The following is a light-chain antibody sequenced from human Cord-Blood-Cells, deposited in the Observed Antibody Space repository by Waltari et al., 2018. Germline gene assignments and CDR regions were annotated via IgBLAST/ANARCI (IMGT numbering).Light chain of an antibody. CDR2: GAS. V-gene: IGKV3D-15*01. CDR3: QQYNNWPIT. CDR1: QSVGSN. J-gene: IGKJ5*01. Sequence: DIVLTQSPAPLSVSPGERATPASRASQSVGSNLAWYQQKPGQAPRLRIYGASPRATGMPARFSGSESGTEFTLTISSLQSEDFADYYCQQYNNWPITFGQGTRLEIK.